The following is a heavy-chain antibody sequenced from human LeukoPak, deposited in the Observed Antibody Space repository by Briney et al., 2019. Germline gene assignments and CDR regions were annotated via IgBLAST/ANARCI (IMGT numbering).Heavy chain of an antibody. CDR3: ASGNPMWSVDY. Sequence: GESLKISCKGSGYSFTSYWIGWVRQAPGQGLEWMGWINPNSGGTNYAQKFQGRVTMTRDTSISTAYMELSRLRSDDTAVYYCASGNPMWSVDYWGQGTLVTVSS. V-gene: IGHV1-2*02. D-gene: IGHD4-23*01. CDR2: INPNSGGT. J-gene: IGHJ4*02. CDR1: GYSFTSYW.